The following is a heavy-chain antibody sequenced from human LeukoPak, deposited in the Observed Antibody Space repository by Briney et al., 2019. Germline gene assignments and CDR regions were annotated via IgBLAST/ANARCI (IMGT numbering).Heavy chain of an antibody. CDR1: GDSISSDY. J-gene: IGHJ3*02. Sequence: SETLSLTCTVSGDSISSDYWSWIRQPAGKGLEWIGRISSSGSTNYNPSLKSRVTISVDTSKNQFSLKLSSVTAADTAVYFCARGPYSYDSSGAFDIWGQGTMVTVSS. CDR3: ARGPYSYDSSGAFDI. CDR2: ISSSGST. D-gene: IGHD3-22*01. V-gene: IGHV4-4*07.